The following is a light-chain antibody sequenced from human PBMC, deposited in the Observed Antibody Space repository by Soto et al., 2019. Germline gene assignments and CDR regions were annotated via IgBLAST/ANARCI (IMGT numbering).Light chain of an antibody. CDR3: QQRSNWPPF. J-gene: IGKJ3*01. CDR1: KSVSSY. Sequence: EIVLTKSRATVSLSLGERATLSCRASKSVSSYLAWYQQKPGQAPRLLIYDASNRATGIPARFIGSGSGTDFTLTISSLEPEDFAVYYCQQRSNWPPFFGPGTKVDIK. V-gene: IGKV3-11*01. CDR2: DAS.